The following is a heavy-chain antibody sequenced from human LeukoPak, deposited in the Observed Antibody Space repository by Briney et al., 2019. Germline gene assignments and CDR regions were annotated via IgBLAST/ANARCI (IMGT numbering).Heavy chain of an antibody. J-gene: IGHJ4*02. D-gene: IGHD3-10*01. Sequence: GGSLRLSCAASGFTFSSYAMSWVRQAPGKGLEGVSAISGSGGSTYYADSVKGRFTISRDNSKNTLYLQMNSLRAEDTAVYYCAKDSLGSGSYYTYWGQGTLVTVSS. CDR1: GFTFSSYA. V-gene: IGHV3-23*01. CDR2: ISGSGGST. CDR3: AKDSLGSGSYYTY.